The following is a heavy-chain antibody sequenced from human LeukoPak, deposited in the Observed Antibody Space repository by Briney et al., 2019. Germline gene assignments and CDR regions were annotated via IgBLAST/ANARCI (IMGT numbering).Heavy chain of an antibody. Sequence: GGSLRLSCAAAGFTFSSYAMHWVRQAPGKGLEWAAIISYDGSNKYYAGSVKDRFTISRDNSKNTLYLQMNSLTPEDTAVYYCAKDAYGSGSYPGYWGQGTLVTVSS. CDR1: GFTFSSYA. D-gene: IGHD3-10*01. V-gene: IGHV3-30-3*01. J-gene: IGHJ4*02. CDR3: AKDAYGSGSYPGY. CDR2: ISYDGSNK.